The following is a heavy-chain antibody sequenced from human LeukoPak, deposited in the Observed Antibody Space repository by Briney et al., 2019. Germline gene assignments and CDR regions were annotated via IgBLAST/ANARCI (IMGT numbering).Heavy chain of an antibody. D-gene: IGHD2-15*01. CDR1: GGTFSSYA. V-gene: IGHV1-69*13. CDR2: IIPIFGTA. J-gene: IGHJ4*02. Sequence: SVKVSCKASGGTFSSYAISWVRRAPGQGLEWMGGIIPIFGTANYAQKFQGRVTITADESTSTAYMELSSLRSEDTAVYYCASGGGYCNGGSCYWTFDYWGQGTLVTVSS. CDR3: ASGGGYCNGGSCYWTFDY.